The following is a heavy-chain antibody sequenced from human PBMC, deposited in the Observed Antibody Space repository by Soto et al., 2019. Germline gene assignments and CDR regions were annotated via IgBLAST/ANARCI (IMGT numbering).Heavy chain of an antibody. CDR2: ISGSGGST. D-gene: IGHD4-17*01. CDR3: ARRTVGWYFDL. J-gene: IGHJ2*01. CDR1: GFTFSIYA. V-gene: IGHV3-23*01. Sequence: EVQLLESGGGLVQPGGSLRLSCAASGFTFSIYAMNWVRQAPGKGLEWVSVISGSGGSTYYADSVKGRFTISRDKSKITLYWQMNSLRAEDTAVYYCARRTVGWYFDLWGRGTLVTVSS.